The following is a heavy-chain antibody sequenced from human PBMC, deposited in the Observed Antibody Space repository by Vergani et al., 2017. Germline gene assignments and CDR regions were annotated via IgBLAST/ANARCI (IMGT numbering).Heavy chain of an antibody. V-gene: IGHV5-51*01. D-gene: IGHD5-18*01. J-gene: IGHJ6*02. Sequence: EVQMLQSGAEVKKPGESLKISCAGSGYSFTSYWIAWVRQMPGKGLEWMGIIYPDDSDTKYSPSFQGQFTFSADKSINTAYVQWSSLKASDTAIYYCARLPFRYSYGYHFYGMDVWGQGTTVTVSS. CDR3: ARLPFRYSYGYHFYGMDV. CDR1: GYSFTSYW. CDR2: IYPDDSDT.